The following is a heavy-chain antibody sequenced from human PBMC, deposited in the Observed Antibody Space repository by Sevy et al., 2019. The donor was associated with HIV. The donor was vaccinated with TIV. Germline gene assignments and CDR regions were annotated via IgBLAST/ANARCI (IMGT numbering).Heavy chain of an antibody. CDR2: IIPIFGTA. J-gene: IGHJ6*03. CDR1: GGTFSSYA. D-gene: IGHD3-10*01. CDR3: ARSATMVRGVTSYYYYMDV. V-gene: IGHV1-69*06. Sequence: ASVKVSCKASGGTFSSYAISWVRQAPGQGLEWMGGIIPIFGTANYAQKFQGRVTITADKSTSTAYMELSSLRSEDTAVYYCARSATMVRGVTSYYYYMDVWGKGTTVTVSS.